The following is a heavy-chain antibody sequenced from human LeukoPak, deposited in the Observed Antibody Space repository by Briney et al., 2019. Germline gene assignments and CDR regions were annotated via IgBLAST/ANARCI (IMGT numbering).Heavy chain of an antibody. V-gene: IGHV4-59*01. Sequence: SETLSLTCTVSGGSISSYYWSWIRQPPGKGLEWIGYIYYSGSTNYNPSLKSRVTISVDTSKNQFPLKLSSVTAADTAVYYCATSPGLGAFDIWGQGTMVTVSS. CDR3: ATSPGLGAFDI. CDR1: GGSISSYY. D-gene: IGHD1-26*01. J-gene: IGHJ3*02. CDR2: IYYSGST.